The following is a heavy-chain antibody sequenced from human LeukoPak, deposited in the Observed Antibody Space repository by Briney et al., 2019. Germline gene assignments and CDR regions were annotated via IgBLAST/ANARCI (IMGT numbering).Heavy chain of an antibody. CDR1: GYTFTGYY. CDR3: ARGPRLPWSYYFDY. J-gene: IGHJ4*02. D-gene: IGHD6-25*01. CDR2: INPNSGGT. Sequence: ASVKVSCKASGYTFTGYYMHWVRQAPGQGLEWMGRINPNSGGTNYAQKFQGRVTMTRDTSISTAYMELSSLRSEDTAVYYCARGPRLPWSYYFDYWGQGTLVTVSS. V-gene: IGHV1-2*06.